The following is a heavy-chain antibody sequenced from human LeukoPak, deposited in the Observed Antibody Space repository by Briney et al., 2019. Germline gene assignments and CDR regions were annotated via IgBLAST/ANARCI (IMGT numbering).Heavy chain of an antibody. D-gene: IGHD2-8*01. CDR3: ARLMVWGGPFDY. CDR2: IFYSGST. CDR1: GGSISSSSYY. J-gene: IGHJ4*02. Sequence: SETLSLTCTVSGGSISSSSYYWGWIRQPPGKGLEWIGSIFYSGSTSYNPSLRSRVTLSVDTSKNHFSLKLSSVTAADTAVYYCARLMVWGGPFDYWGQGTLVTVSS. V-gene: IGHV4-39*01.